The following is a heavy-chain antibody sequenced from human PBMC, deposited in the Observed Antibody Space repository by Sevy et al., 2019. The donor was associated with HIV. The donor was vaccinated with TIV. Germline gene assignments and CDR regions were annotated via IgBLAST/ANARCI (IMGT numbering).Heavy chain of an antibody. CDR2: IWYDGTKQ. CDR1: GFSFGTYS. Sequence: GGALRLSCAGSGFSFGTYSMHWVRQAPGKGLEWVAVIWYDGTKQYYADSVKGRVTISRDNSKNTMYLYMNALKAADTAVYYGARGPDTEIRVENVLRSFEWVFRGKSFDYWGQGTLVTVSS. D-gene: IGHD3-3*01. J-gene: IGHJ4*02. V-gene: IGHV3-30*04. CDR3: ARGPDTEIRVENVLRSFEWVFRGKSFDY.